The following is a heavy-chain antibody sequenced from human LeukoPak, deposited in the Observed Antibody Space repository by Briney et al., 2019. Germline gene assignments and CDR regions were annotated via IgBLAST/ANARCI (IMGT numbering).Heavy chain of an antibody. CDR1: GFTFSTFA. Sequence: GGSLRLSCAASGFTFSTFAMIWVRQPPGKGLEWVSSIFPSGGEIHYADSVRGRFTISRDNSKSTLSLQMNSLRAEDTAAYYCAKDWDWGSLDYWGQGTLVTVSS. CDR2: IFPSGGEI. D-gene: IGHD3-16*01. J-gene: IGHJ4*02. V-gene: IGHV3-23*01. CDR3: AKDWDWGSLDY.